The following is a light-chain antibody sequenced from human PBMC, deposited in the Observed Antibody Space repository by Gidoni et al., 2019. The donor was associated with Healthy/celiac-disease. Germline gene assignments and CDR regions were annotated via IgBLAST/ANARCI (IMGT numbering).Light chain of an antibody. CDR2: RNN. CDR1: SSNIGSNY. V-gene: IGLV1-47*01. J-gene: IGLJ3*02. CDR3: AAWDDSLSGPV. Sequence: QSVLPHPPSASGTPGQRVPISCSGSSSNIGSNYVYWYQQHPGTAPKHLIYRNNQRPSGVPDRVSGSKSGTSASLAISGLRSEDEADYYCAAWDDSLSGPVFGGGTKLTVL.